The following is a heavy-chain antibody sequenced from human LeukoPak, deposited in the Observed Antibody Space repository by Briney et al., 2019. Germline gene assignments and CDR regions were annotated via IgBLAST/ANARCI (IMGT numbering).Heavy chain of an antibody. D-gene: IGHD6-13*01. V-gene: IGHV6-1*01. CDR1: GDSVSSNSAS. J-gene: IGHJ5*02. Sequence: SQTLSLTCAISGDSVSSNSASWNWIRQSPSRGLEWLGRTYYRSKWYNDYAISVKSRITINPDTSKNQFSLQLSSVTAADTAVYYCASSYSSSWYGFDPMFDPWGQGTLVTVSS. CDR3: ASSYSSSWYGFDPMFDP. CDR2: TYYRSKWYN.